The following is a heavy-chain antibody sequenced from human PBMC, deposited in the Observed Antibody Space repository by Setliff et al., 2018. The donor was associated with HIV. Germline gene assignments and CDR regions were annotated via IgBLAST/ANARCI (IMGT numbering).Heavy chain of an antibody. CDR3: ARQYNRQYGMDV. V-gene: IGHV4-38-2*01. CDR1: GFTFNGYA. D-gene: IGHD1-20*01. CDR2: IYHSGST. J-gene: IGHJ6*02. Sequence: GSLRLSCVGSGFTFNGYAMNWVRQAPGKGLEWIGSIYHSGSTYYNPSLKSRVTISVDTSKNQFSLKLSSVTAADTAVYYCARQYNRQYGMDVWGQGTTVTSP.